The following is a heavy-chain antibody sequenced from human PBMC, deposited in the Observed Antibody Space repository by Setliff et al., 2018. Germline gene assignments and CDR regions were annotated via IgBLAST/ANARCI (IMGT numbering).Heavy chain of an antibody. J-gene: IGHJ3*02. Sequence: ASVKVSCKASGYTFSSYGISWVRQAPGQGLEWMGWISAYNGNTNYAQKFQDRVTMTTDTSTSTAYMELRSLRSDDTAVYYCARDLIRWAAAVSDAFDIWGQGTMVTVSS. V-gene: IGHV1-18*01. CDR2: ISAYNGNT. CDR3: ARDLIRWAAAVSDAFDI. D-gene: IGHD2-2*01. CDR1: GYTFSSYG.